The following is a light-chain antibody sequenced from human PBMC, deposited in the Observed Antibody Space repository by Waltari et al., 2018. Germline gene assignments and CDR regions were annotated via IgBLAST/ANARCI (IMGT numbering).Light chain of an antibody. CDR2: DVS. Sequence: EIVLTQSPATLSLSPGERATLSCRASQSLSSYLAWYQQRPGQAPRLLIYDVSNRATGIPARFSGSGFGTDFTLTISSLEPEDFAVYYCQQRSAWPPTFGPGTRVDIK. CDR1: QSLSSY. J-gene: IGKJ3*01. V-gene: IGKV3-11*01. CDR3: QQRSAWPPT.